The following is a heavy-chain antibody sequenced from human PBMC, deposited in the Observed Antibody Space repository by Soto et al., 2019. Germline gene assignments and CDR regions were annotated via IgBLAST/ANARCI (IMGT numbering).Heavy chain of an antibody. D-gene: IGHD3-16*02. CDR1: GGSISSSSYY. J-gene: IGHJ2*01. CDR2: IYYSGST. V-gene: IGHV4-39*01. CDR3: ARITFGEVLVIPVPFWYFDL. Sequence: QLQLQESGPGLVKPSETLSLTCTVSGGSISSSSYYWGWIRQPPGKGLEWIGSIYYSGSTYYNPSLKSRVTIAVDTSENQFSLMLSSVTAADTAVYYCARITFGEVLVIPVPFWYFDLWGRGTLFTVSS.